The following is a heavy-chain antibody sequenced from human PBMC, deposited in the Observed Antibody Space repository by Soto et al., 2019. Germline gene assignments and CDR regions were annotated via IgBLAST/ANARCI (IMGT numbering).Heavy chain of an antibody. CDR2: INHSGST. Sequence: QVQLQQWGAGLLKPSETLSLTCAVYGGSFSSYYWSWIRQPPGKGLEWIGVINHSGSTNYDPSLKSRVTLSIDTSKNQVSQTLSSVTAADTAVYYCARGEPRFMEWLLLSEYFDPWGQGTLVTVSS. CDR3: ARGEPRFMEWLLLSEYFDP. D-gene: IGHD3-3*01. CDR1: GGSFSSYY. V-gene: IGHV4-34*01. J-gene: IGHJ5*02.